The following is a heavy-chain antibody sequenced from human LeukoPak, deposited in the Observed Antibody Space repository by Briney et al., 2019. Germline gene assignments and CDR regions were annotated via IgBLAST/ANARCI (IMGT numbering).Heavy chain of an antibody. CDR2: IDPNSGGT. J-gene: IGHJ2*01. Sequence: ASVKVSCKASGYTFNGNHVHWVRQAPGQGLEWMGWIDPNSGGTKYAQKFQDRVTMTSDTSISTAYMELSGLRSDDTAVYFCAKEADIVSFDLWGRGTLVTVSS. D-gene: IGHD2-15*01. CDR3: AKEADIVSFDL. V-gene: IGHV1-2*02. CDR1: GYTFNGNH.